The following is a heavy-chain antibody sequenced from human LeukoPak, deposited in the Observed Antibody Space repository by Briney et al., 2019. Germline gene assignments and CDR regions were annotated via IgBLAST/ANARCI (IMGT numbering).Heavy chain of an antibody. CDR2: IHAGRGDT. Sequence: GASVKDSCKASGFTFTGHYMHWVRQAPGQGLEWMGWIHAGRGDTNYAQKFQGRFTLTRHTSINTLFMELSSLRSDDTAVYYCARDENWGPDYWGQGTLVTVSS. J-gene: IGHJ4*02. CDR3: ARDENWGPDY. V-gene: IGHV1-2*02. D-gene: IGHD7-27*01. CDR1: GFTFTGHY.